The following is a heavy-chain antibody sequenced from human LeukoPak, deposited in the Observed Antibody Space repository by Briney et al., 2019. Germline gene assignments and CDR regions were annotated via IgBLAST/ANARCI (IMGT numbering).Heavy chain of an antibody. V-gene: IGHV4-34*01. Sequence: SETLSLTCAVYGGSFSGYYWSWIRQPPGKGLEWIGEINHSGSTNYNPSLKSRVTISVDTSKNQFSLKLSSVTAADPAVYYCAKSNGYGLVDIWGQGTVVTVSS. D-gene: IGHD3-10*01. CDR3: AKSNGYGLVDI. CDR1: GGSFSGYY. CDR2: INHSGST. J-gene: IGHJ3*02.